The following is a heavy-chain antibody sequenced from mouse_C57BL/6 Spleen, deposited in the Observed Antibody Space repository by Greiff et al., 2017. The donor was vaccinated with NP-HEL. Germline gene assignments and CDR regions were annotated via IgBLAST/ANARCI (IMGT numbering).Heavy chain of an antibody. J-gene: IGHJ3*01. D-gene: IGHD1-1*01. CDR1: GYTFTSYW. CDR2: IDPSDSYT. CDR3: ASYYYGSSLFAY. V-gene: IGHV1-50*01. Sequence: VQLQQPGAELVKPGASVKLSCKASGYTFTSYWMQWVKQRPGQGLEWIGEIDPSDSYTNYNQKFKGKATLTVDTSSSTAYMQLSSLTSEDSAVYYCASYYYGSSLFAYWGQGTLVTVSA.